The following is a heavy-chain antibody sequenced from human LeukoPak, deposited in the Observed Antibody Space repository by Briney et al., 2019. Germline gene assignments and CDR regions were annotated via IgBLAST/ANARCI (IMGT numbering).Heavy chain of an antibody. CDR1: GFTFSSYA. CDR3: AREGLSKDTSMAMVTYYYYYMDV. V-gene: IGHV3-23*01. CDR2: ISGSGGST. D-gene: IGHD5-18*01. Sequence: GGSLRLSCAASGFTFSSYAMSWVRQAPGKGLEWVSAISGSGGSTYYADSVKGRFTISRDNAKDSLHLQMDSLRAEDTAVYFCAREGLSKDTSMAMVTYYYYYMDVWGKGTTVTVSS. J-gene: IGHJ6*03.